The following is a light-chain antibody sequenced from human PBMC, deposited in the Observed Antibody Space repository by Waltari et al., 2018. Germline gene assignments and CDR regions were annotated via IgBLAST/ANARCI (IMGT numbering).Light chain of an antibody. Sequence: QSALTQPASVSGSPGQSITISCTGTNSDVGSYNFVSLYQQHPGEAPKLTIFEVTNRPSGVSNRFSGSKSGNTASLIISGLQGEDEADYYCSSYTTSRTYVFGTGTKVTVL. CDR2: EVT. V-gene: IGLV2-14*01. CDR1: NSDVGSYNF. CDR3: SSYTTSRTYV. J-gene: IGLJ1*01.